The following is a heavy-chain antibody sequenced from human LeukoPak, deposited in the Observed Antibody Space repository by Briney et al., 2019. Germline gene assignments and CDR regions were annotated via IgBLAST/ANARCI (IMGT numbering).Heavy chain of an antibody. CDR1: GGSISGYY. V-gene: IGHV4-59*08. Sequence: PSETLSLTCTVSGGSISGYYWSRIRQPPGKGLEWIGYIYYSGSTNYNPSLKSRVTISVDTSKNQFSLKLSSVTAADTAVYYCARHDGSGWPDYWGQGTLVTVSS. J-gene: IGHJ4*02. CDR3: ARHDGSGWPDY. D-gene: IGHD6-19*01. CDR2: IYYSGST.